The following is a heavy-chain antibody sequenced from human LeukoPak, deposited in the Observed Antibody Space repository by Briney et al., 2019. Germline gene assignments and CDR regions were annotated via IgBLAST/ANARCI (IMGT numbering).Heavy chain of an antibody. Sequence: GGSLRLSCAASGFTFSSYEMNWVRQAPGKGLEWVSYISSSGSTIYYADSVKGRFTISRDNAKNSLYLQMNSLRAEDTAVYYCARTGYCNSTSCYADAFDIWGQGTMVTVSS. CDR2: ISSSGSTI. CDR3: ARTGYCNSTSCYADAFDI. D-gene: IGHD2-2*01. V-gene: IGHV3-48*03. J-gene: IGHJ3*02. CDR1: GFTFSSYE.